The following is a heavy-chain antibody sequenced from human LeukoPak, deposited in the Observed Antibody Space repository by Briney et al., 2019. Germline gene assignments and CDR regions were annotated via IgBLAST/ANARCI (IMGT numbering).Heavy chain of an antibody. V-gene: IGHV3-30-3*01. D-gene: IGHD3-10*01. J-gene: IGHJ4*02. CDR1: GFTFSSYA. Sequence: GGSLRLSCAASGFTFSSYAMHWVRQAPGKGLEWVAVISYDGSNKYYADSVKGRFTISRDNSKNTLYLQMNSLRTEDTAIYYCATEPYYYGLGTTEGYFDYWGQGTLVTVSS. CDR3: ATEPYYYGLGTTEGYFDY. CDR2: ISYDGSNK.